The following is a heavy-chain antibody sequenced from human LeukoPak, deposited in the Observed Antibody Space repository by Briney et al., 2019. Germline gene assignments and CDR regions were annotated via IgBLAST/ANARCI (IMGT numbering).Heavy chain of an antibody. CDR3: ARDRIAAAGEAQYYFDY. D-gene: IGHD6-13*01. CDR2: ISSNGGST. V-gene: IGHV3-64*01. J-gene: IGHJ4*02. CDR1: GFTFSSYA. Sequence: SGGSLRLSCAASGFTFSSYAMHWVRQAPGKGLEYVSAISSNGGSTYYANPVKGRFTISRDNSKNTLYLQMNSLRAEDTAVYYCARDRIAAAGEAQYYFDYWGQGTLVTVSS.